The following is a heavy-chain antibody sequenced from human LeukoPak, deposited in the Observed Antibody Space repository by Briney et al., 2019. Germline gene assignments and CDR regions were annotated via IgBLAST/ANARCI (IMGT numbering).Heavy chain of an antibody. CDR1: GGSISSYS. CDR3: ARDLAAAAGHDAFDI. CDR2: IYYSGST. D-gene: IGHD6-13*01. V-gene: IGHV4-59*01. Sequence: SETLSLTCTVSGGSISSYSWSWIRQPPGKGLEWIGYIYYSGSTTYSPSLKSRVTISVDTSKNQFSLKLNSVTAADTAVYYCARDLAAAAGHDAFDIWGQGTMVTVSS. J-gene: IGHJ3*02.